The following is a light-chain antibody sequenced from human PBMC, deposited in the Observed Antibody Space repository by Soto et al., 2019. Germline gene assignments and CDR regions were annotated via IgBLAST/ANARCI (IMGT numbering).Light chain of an antibody. V-gene: IGKV3-11*01. CDR3: QQRSSWPLT. CDR2: DAS. J-gene: IGKJ4*01. Sequence: EMVLTQSPGTLSLSPGDRATLSCRASQSVSNDYVAWVQQKPGQAPRLLIYDASNRATGIPARFSGTGSGTDFTLTISSLEPEDFAVYYCQQRSSWPLTFGGGTKVDIK. CDR1: QSVSND.